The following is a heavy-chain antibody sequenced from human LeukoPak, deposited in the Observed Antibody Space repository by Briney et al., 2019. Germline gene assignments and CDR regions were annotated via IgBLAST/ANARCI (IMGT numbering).Heavy chain of an antibody. J-gene: IGHJ3*02. V-gene: IGHV1-46*01. D-gene: IGHD2-15*01. CDR3: ARDGYCSGGSCYIAAFDI. Sequence: ASVKVSCKASGYTFTSYYMHWVRHAPGQGLEWMGIINPSSGSTSNAQKFQGRVTMTRDMSTSTVYMELSSLRSEDTAVYYCARDGYCSGGSCYIAAFDIWGQGTMVTVSS. CDR1: GYTFTSYY. CDR2: INPSSGST.